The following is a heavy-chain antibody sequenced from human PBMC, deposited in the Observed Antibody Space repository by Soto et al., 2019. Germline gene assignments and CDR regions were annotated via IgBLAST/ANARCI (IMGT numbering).Heavy chain of an antibody. CDR2: ITNDGSNQ. V-gene: IGHV3-30-3*01. D-gene: IGHD1-26*01. CDR3: ARAPSGSYPEFEY. CDR1: GFIFSSYT. Sequence: QVQLVESGGGVVQPGRSLRLSCAASGFIFSSYTMHWVRKAPGTGLEWGGVITNDGSNQHYPDAVKGRFTISRDNSRNMLFLQMNSLRPDDTAVYYCARAPSGSYPEFEYWGQGTLVTVSS. J-gene: IGHJ4*02.